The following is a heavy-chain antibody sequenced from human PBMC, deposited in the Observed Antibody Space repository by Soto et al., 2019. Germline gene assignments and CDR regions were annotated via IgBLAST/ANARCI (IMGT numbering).Heavy chain of an antibody. J-gene: IGHJ5*02. Sequence: TSATLSLTCPVSGGSIIRYYWSWSLQPPGKGLEWIGYIYYSGSTNYNPSLKSRVTISVDTSKNQFSLKLSSVTAADTAVYYCARVKGWQQVVRGNWFDQWGQGTLVSVSS. D-gene: IGHD6-13*01. CDR2: IYYSGST. CDR1: GGSIIRYY. CDR3: ARVKGWQQVVRGNWFDQ. V-gene: IGHV4-59*01.